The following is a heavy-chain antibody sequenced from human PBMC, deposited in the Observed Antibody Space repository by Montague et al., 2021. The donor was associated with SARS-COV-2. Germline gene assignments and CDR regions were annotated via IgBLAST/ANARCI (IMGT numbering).Heavy chain of an antibody. CDR3: ARGKSPGIQLWFTYYYGMDV. D-gene: IGHD5-18*01. V-gene: IGHV3-74*01. CDR2: INSDGSNT. CDR1: GFTFSSYW. J-gene: IGHJ6*02. Sequence: SLRLSCAASGFTFSSYWMHWVRQAPGKGLVWVSRINSDGSNTSYADSVKGRFTISRDNAKNTLYLQMNSLRAEDTAVYYCARGKSPGIQLWFTYYYGMDVWGQGTTVTVSS.